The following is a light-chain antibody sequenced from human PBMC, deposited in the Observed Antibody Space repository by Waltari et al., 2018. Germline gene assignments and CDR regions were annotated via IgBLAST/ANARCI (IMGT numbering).Light chain of an antibody. CDR2: KDI. Sequence: SYELTQPPSVSVSPGNTARITCSGDALPKQYVYWYQQKQGQAPVVVIYKDIERTSEIPERFSGSTSGTIVTLTISGVQAEDETDYYCQASDDTGTYGVFGGGTKLTVL. V-gene: IGLV3-25*03. CDR3: QASDDTGTYGV. J-gene: IGLJ3*02. CDR1: ALPKQY.